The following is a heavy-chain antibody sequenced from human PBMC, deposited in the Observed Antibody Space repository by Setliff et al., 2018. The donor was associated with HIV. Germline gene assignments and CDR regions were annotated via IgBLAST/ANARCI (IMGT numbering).Heavy chain of an antibody. J-gene: IGHJ3*02. Sequence: SETLSLTCTVYGGSISGSNYVWGWIRQTPRKGLEWIATIHYSGSTYHNPSLESRVTISVDTSKNQFSLKLSSVTVADTAVYYCAREYRDDAFDISGQGTMVTVSS. CDR1: GGSISGSNYV. V-gene: IGHV4-39*07. D-gene: IGHD3-10*01. CDR2: IHYSGST. CDR3: AREYRDDAFDI.